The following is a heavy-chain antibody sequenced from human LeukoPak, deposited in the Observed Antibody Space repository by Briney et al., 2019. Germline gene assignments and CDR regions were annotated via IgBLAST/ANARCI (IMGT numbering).Heavy chain of an antibody. Sequence: GGSLRLSCAVSGFTISNTEMSWVRQVPGKGPEWVLVSYSGGTTYYADSVKGRFTISRDISENTVDLQMNSLRVEDTAVYHCRGWLGSFDVWGQGTMVTVSS. J-gene: IGHJ3*01. V-gene: IGHV3-53*01. CDR2: SYSGGTT. CDR1: GFTISNTE. CDR3: RGWLGSFDV. D-gene: IGHD6-19*01.